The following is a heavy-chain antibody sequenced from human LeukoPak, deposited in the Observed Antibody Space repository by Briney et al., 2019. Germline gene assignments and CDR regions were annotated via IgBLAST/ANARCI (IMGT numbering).Heavy chain of an antibody. Sequence: PGGSLRLSCAASGFTFSSYSMNWVRQAPGKGLEWVSSISSSSSYIYYADSVKGRFTISRDNAKNSLYLQMNSLRAEDTAVYYCARDLFFRDGSGSYYILPNWFDPWGQGTLVTVSS. V-gene: IGHV3-21*01. CDR3: ARDLFFRDGSGSYYILPNWFDP. J-gene: IGHJ5*02. D-gene: IGHD3-10*01. CDR2: ISSSSSYI. CDR1: GFTFSSYS.